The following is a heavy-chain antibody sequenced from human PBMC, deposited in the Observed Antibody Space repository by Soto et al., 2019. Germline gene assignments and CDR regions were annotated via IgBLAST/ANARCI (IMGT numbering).Heavy chain of an antibody. CDR2: INHSGST. J-gene: IGHJ4*02. D-gene: IGHD6-19*01. V-gene: IGHV4-34*01. Sequence: PSETLSLTCAVYGGSFSGYYWSWIRQPPGKGLEWIGEINHSGSTNYNPSLKSRVTISVDTSKNQFSLKLSSVTAADTAVYYCARGFNPGYSSGWYFDWGQGTLVTVS. CDR3: ARGFNPGYSSGWYFD. CDR1: GGSFSGYY.